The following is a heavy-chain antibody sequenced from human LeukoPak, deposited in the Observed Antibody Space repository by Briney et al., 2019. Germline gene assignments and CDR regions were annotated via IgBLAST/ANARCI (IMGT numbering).Heavy chain of an antibody. CDR3: ATDRNSGKYYDY. V-gene: IGHV3-30-3*01. CDR1: GLTISSYA. Sequence: PGGSLRLSCAASGLTISSYAMHWVRQAPGKGLEWVAVISYDGSNIYYADSVKGRFTISRDDSKNTLYLQMNSLRAEDTAVYYCATDRNSGKYYDYWGQGTLVTVSS. CDR2: ISYDGSNI. D-gene: IGHD1-26*01. J-gene: IGHJ4*02.